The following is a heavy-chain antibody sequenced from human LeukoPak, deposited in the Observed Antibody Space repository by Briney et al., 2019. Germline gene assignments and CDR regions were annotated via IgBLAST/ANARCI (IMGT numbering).Heavy chain of an antibody. CDR3: AKDPNVVVPAAIPNYYYYYMDV. D-gene: IGHD2-2*02. J-gene: IGHJ6*03. V-gene: IGHV3-33*06. CDR1: GFTFSSYG. Sequence: GRSLRLSCAASGFTFSSYGIHWVRQAPGKGLEWVAVIWDDGSNKYYTDSVKGRFTISRDNSKNTLYLQMNSLRAEDTAVYYCAKDPNVVVPAAIPNYYYYYMDVWGKGTTVTVSS. CDR2: IWDDGSNK.